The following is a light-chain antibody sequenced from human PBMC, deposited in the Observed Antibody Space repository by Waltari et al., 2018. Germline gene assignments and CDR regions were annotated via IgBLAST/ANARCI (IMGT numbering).Light chain of an antibody. J-gene: IGKJ2*01. CDR3: QQYYTTPYT. CDR1: PSVLYSANNKNY. Sequence: DIVMTQSPDSLAMSLGERATINCTSSPSVLYSANNKNYLAWYQQKPGQPPNLLIYWASTRESGVPDRFSGSGSGTDFTLTISSLQAEDVAVYYCQQYYTTPYTFGQGTKLEIK. V-gene: IGKV4-1*01. CDR2: WAS.